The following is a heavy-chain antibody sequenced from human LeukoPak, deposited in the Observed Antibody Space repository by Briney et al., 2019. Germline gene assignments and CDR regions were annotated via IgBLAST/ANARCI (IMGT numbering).Heavy chain of an antibody. J-gene: IGHJ4*02. Sequence: ASVKVSCKASGYTFTSYGISWVRQAPGQGLEWMGWISAYNGNTNYAQKLQGRVTMTTDTSTSTAYMELRSLRSDDTAVYYCARASAEHIVATNLDWGQGTLVTVSS. V-gene: IGHV1-18*01. CDR1: GYTFTSYG. D-gene: IGHD5-12*01. CDR2: ISAYNGNT. CDR3: ARASAEHIVATNLD.